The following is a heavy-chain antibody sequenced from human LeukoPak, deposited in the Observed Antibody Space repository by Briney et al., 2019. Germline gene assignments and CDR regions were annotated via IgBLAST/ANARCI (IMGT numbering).Heavy chain of an antibody. CDR1: GGSISSYY. V-gene: IGHV4-59*01. D-gene: IGHD2-21*02. J-gene: IGHJ6*02. CDR2: IYYSGST. CDR3: ARDRMYCGGDCYSWPYYYYGMDV. Sequence: PSETLSLTCTVSGGSISSYYWSWIRQPPGKGLEWIGYIYYSGSTNYNPSLKSRVTISVDTSKNQFSLKLSSVTAADTAVYYCARDRMYCGGDCYSWPYYYYGMDVWGQGTTVTVSS.